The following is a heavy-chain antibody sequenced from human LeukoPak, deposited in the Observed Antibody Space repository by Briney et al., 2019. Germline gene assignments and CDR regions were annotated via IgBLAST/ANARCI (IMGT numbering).Heavy chain of an antibody. CDR1: GGSISSYY. V-gene: IGHV4-4*08. CDR3: ARESSRGEVKDAFDL. J-gene: IGHJ3*01. Sequence: SETLSLTCTVSGGSISSYYWSWIRQPPGKGLEWIGYIYYSGSTNYNPSLQSRVTISVDTSKNQFSLKLSSVTAADPAVYYCARESSRGEVKDAFDLWGQGTMVTVSS. D-gene: IGHD6-19*01. CDR2: IYYSGST.